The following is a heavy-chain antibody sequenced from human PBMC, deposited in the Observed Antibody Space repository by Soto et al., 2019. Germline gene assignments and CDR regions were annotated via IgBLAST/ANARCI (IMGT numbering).Heavy chain of an antibody. J-gene: IGHJ4*02. D-gene: IGHD2-15*01. CDR2: INAGNGNT. CDR1: GYTFTSYA. Sequence: QVQLVQSGAEVKKPGASVKVSCKASGYTFTSYAMHWVRQAPGQRLEWMGWINAGNGNTKYSQKFQGRVTITRDTSASTADMELSSLRSEDTAVYYCARGRIGGYCSGGSCYSNDYWGQGTLVTVSS. CDR3: ARGRIGGYCSGGSCYSNDY. V-gene: IGHV1-3*01.